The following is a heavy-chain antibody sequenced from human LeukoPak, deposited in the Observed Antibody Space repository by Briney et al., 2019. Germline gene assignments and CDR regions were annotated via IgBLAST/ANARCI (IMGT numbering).Heavy chain of an antibody. CDR3: ARDSSGWSKNY. J-gene: IGHJ4*02. CDR1: GFTFITHS. Sequence: GGSLRLSCAASGFTFITHSMNWVRQAPGKGLQWVSAISGSGGSTYYGDSVKGRFTISRDNSKNMMYLQMNSLRVEDTAVYYCARDSSGWSKNYWGQGTLVTVSS. CDR2: ISGSGGST. D-gene: IGHD6-19*01. V-gene: IGHV3-23*01.